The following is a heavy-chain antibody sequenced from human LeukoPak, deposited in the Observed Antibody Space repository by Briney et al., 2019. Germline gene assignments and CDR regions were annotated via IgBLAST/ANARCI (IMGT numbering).Heavy chain of an antibody. J-gene: IGHJ5*02. Sequence: GGSLRLSCAASGFTFSSYSMNWVRQAPGKGLEWVSYISSSSSTIYYADSVKGRFTISRDNAKNSLYLQMNSLRAEDTAVYYCARDDSSSWYDWFDPWGQGSLVPVSS. CDR1: GFTFSSYS. V-gene: IGHV3-48*01. CDR3: ARDDSSSWYDWFDP. D-gene: IGHD6-13*01. CDR2: ISSSSSTI.